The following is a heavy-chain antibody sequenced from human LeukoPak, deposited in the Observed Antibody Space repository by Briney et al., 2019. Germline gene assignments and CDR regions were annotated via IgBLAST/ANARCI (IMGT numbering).Heavy chain of an antibody. V-gene: IGHV3-73*01. Sequence: PGGSLRLFCAASGFNFSASAIHWVRQASGKGLEWVGLIRSKTHSYATTYAASLRGRFTISRDDSKNTTYLQMGSLKTDDTALYYCTPRSIASTGTDDYWGQGTLVTVSS. J-gene: IGHJ4*02. CDR1: GFNFSASA. CDR2: IRSKTHSYAT. D-gene: IGHD6-13*01. CDR3: TPRSIASTGTDDY.